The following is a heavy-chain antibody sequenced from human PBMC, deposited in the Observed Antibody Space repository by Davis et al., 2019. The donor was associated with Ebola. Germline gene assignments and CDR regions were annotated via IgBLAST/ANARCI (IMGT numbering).Heavy chain of an antibody. CDR3: ARGTHYAHDY. D-gene: IGHD2-2*01. V-gene: IGHV3-74*01. CDR2: TNSDGSIT. Sequence: PGGSLRLSCAPSGFTFSSNWMHWVRQAPGKGLVWVSRTNSDGSITSYADSVKGRFTISRDNAKNTLYLQMNSLRDEDTAVYYCARGTHYAHDYWGQGTLVTVSS. J-gene: IGHJ4*02. CDR1: GFTFSSNW.